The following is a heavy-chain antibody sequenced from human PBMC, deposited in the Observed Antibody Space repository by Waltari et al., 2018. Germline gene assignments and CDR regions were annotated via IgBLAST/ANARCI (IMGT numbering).Heavy chain of an antibody. CDR3: ARDRGRGIYLDS. CDR1: W. D-gene: IGHD2-15*01. Sequence: WWSWVRQYPGKGLEWIGQVQASGRTNYNPSFAGRVTVSIDTSNNKCSLEVPSPTAADTAMYYCARDRGRGIYLDSWGQGILVTVSP. V-gene: IGHV4-4*02. CDR2: VQASGRT. J-gene: IGHJ4*02.